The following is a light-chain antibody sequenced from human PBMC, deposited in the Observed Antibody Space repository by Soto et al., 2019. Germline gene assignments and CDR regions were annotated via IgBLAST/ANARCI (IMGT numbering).Light chain of an antibody. V-gene: IGKV1-5*01. CDR2: DAS. CDR1: QTISTW. CDR3: QQYNSYPLT. J-gene: IGKJ4*01. Sequence: TQSPATLSLSPGERATLSCRASQTISTWLAWYQQKPGKVPKLLIYDASSLESGFPSRFSGSGSGTEFTLTISSLQPDDLATYYCQQYNSYPLTFGGGTKVEIK.